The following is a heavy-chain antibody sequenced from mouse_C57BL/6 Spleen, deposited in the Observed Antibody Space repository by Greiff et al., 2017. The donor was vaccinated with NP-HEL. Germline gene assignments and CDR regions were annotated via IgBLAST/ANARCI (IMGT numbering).Heavy chain of an antibody. CDR3: ARKTMARYFDV. CDR2: IYPGDGDT. CDR1: GYAFSSYW. D-gene: IGHD1-1*02. J-gene: IGHJ1*03. V-gene: IGHV1-80*01. Sequence: VQLQQSGAELVKPGASVKISCKASGYAFSSYWMNWVKQRPGKGLEWIGQIYPGDGDTNYNGKFKGKATLTADKSSSTTYMQLSSLTSKDSAVYFCARKTMARYFDVWGTGTTVTVSS.